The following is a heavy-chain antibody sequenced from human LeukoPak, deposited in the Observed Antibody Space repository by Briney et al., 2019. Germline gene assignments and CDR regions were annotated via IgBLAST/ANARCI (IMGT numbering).Heavy chain of an antibody. CDR1: GYTLTVLS. J-gene: IGHJ4*02. CDR2: FDPEDGET. V-gene: IGHV1-24*01. D-gene: IGHD3-10*01. Sequence: GASVRVSCKVSGYTLTVLSMHWVRQAPGKGLEWMGGFDPEDGETIYAQKFQGRVTMTEDTSTDTAYMELSSLRSEDTAVYYCATTHGGYFDYWGQGTLVTVSS. CDR3: ATTHGGYFDY.